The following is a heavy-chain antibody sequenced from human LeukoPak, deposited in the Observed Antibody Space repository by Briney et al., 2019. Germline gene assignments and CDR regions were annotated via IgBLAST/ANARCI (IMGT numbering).Heavy chain of an antibody. CDR1: GYTFTSYD. Sequence: ASVKVSCTAAGYTFTSYDINWVRQATGQGLEWMGWMNPNSGNTGDSQKFQGRVTMTRNTSISTAYMELSSLRSEDTAVYYCARGSDGFDPWGQGTLVTVSS. CDR3: ARGSDGFDP. D-gene: IGHD2-21*02. J-gene: IGHJ5*02. V-gene: IGHV1-8*01. CDR2: MNPNSGNT.